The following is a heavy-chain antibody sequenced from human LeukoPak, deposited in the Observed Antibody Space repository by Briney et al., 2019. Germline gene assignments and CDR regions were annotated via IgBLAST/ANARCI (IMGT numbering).Heavy chain of an antibody. Sequence: AGGSLRLSCAASGFTFSSYSMNWVRQAPGKGLEWVSSISSSSSYIYYADSVKGRFTISRDNAKNSLYLQMNSLRAEDTAVCYCARAGPRYCSSTSCHFDYWGQGTLVTVSS. CDR1: GFTFSSYS. CDR2: ISSSSSYI. J-gene: IGHJ4*02. D-gene: IGHD2-2*01. V-gene: IGHV3-21*01. CDR3: ARAGPRYCSSTSCHFDY.